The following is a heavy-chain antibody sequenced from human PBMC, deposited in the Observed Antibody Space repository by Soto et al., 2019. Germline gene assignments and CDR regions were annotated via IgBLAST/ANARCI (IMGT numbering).Heavy chain of an antibody. CDR2: INHSGST. Sequence: SETLSLTCAVYGGSFSGYYWSRIRQPPGKGLEWIGEINHSGSTNYNPSLKSRVTISVDTSKNQFSLKLSSVTAADTAVYYCARGASRRPYGSGSYYFDYWGQGTLVTVSS. V-gene: IGHV4-34*01. D-gene: IGHD3-10*01. CDR3: ARGASRRPYGSGSYYFDY. CDR1: GGSFSGYY. J-gene: IGHJ4*02.